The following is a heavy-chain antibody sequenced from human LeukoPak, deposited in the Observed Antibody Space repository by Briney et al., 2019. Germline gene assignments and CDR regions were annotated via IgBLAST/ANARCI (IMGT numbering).Heavy chain of an antibody. CDR1: GFTFSSYW. CDR2: IKQDGSEK. D-gene: IGHD6-13*01. J-gene: IGHJ3*02. CDR3: ARESSSYSDAFDI. Sequence: GGSPRLSCAASGFTFSSYWMSWVRQAPGKGLEWVANIKQDGSEKYYVDSVKGRFTISRDNAKNSLYLQMNSLRAEDTAVYYCARESSSYSDAFDIWGQGTMVTVSS. V-gene: IGHV3-7*01.